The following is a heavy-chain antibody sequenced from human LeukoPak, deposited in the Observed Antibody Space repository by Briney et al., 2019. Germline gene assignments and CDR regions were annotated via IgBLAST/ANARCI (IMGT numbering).Heavy chain of an antibody. V-gene: IGHV3-7*01. D-gene: IGHD3-10*01. CDR1: GFTFSTYW. CDR2: IKHDGSEK. J-gene: IGHJ4*02. CDR3: ARLAKTMVRGAIYRPAGFDY. Sequence: GGSLRLSCAASGFTFSTYWMSWVRQAPGKGLEWVANIKHDGSEKYYMDSVKGRLTISRDNAKNSLYLQMKGLRAEDTAVYYCARLAKTMVRGAIYRPAGFDYWGQGTLVTVSS.